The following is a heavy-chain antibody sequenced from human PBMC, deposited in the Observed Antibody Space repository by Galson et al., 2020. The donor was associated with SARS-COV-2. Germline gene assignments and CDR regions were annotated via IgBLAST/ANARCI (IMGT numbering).Heavy chain of an antibody. CDR2: IYYSGST. Sequence: SETLSLTCTVSGGSISSSSYYWGWIRQPPGKGLEWIGSIYYSGSTYYNPSLKSRVTISVDTSKNQFSLKLSSVTAADTAVYYCARDGALSIAVAGPKIDYWGQGTLVTVSS. CDR3: ARDGALSIAVAGPKIDY. D-gene: IGHD6-19*01. J-gene: IGHJ4*02. V-gene: IGHV4-39*07. CDR1: GGSISSSSYY.